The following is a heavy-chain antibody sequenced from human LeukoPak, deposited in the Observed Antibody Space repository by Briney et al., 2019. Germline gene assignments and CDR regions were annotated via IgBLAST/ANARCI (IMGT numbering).Heavy chain of an antibody. CDR1: GFTFDDYA. CDR3: AKWGSYSSGWAYYFDY. Sequence: GESLRLSCAASGFTFDDYAMHWVRQAPGKGLEWVSGISWNSGSIGYADSVKGRFTISRDNAKNSLYLQMNSLRAEDTALYYCAKWGSYSSGWAYYFDYWGQGTLVTVSS. J-gene: IGHJ4*02. D-gene: IGHD6-19*01. CDR2: ISWNSGSI. V-gene: IGHV3-9*01.